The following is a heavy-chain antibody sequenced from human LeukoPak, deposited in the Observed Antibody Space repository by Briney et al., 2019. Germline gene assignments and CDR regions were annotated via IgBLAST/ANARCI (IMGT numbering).Heavy chain of an antibody. Sequence: PGGSLRLSCAASGFTLSNHWMTWVRQVPGRGPEWVANVNRDGSETYYLDSVKGRFTISRGNAKSSLNLQMNSLRAEDTAVYYCAKVSSNYYGSGSYQTLDYWGQGTLVTVSS. CDR3: AKVSSNYYGSGSYQTLDY. CDR2: VNRDGSET. V-gene: IGHV3-7*03. J-gene: IGHJ4*02. D-gene: IGHD3-10*01. CDR1: GFTLSNHW.